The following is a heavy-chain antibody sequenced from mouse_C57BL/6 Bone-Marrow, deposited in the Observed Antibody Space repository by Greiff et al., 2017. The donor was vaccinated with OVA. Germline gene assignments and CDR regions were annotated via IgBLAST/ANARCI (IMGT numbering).Heavy chain of an antibody. CDR3: ARHGSPLDSNYDYFDY. Sequence: VKVVESGAELVKPGASVKLSCKASGYTFTEYTIHWVKQRSGQGLEWIGWFYPGSGSIKYNEKFKDKATLTADKSSSTVYMELSRLTSEDSAVYFCARHGSPLDSNYDYFDYWGQGTTLTVSS. V-gene: IGHV1-62-2*01. CDR2: FYPGSGSI. J-gene: IGHJ2*01. CDR1: GYTFTEYT. D-gene: IGHD2-5*01.